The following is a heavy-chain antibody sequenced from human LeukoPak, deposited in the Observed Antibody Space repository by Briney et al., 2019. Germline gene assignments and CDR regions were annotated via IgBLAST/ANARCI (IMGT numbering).Heavy chain of an antibody. CDR2: ISSSGSTI. D-gene: IGHD6-13*01. CDR1: GFTFSDYY. J-gene: IGHJ4*02. CDR3: ARLNSSSWYRFVFDY. Sequence: KSGGSLRLSCAASGFTFSDYYMSWIRQAPGKGLEWVSYISSSGSTIYYADSVKGRFTISRENAKNSLYLQMNSLRAEDTAVYYCARLNSSSWYRFVFDYWGQGTLVTVSS. V-gene: IGHV3-11*01.